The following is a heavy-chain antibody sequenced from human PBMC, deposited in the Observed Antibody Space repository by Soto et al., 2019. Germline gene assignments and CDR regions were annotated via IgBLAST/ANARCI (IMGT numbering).Heavy chain of an antibody. Sequence: QVQLQESGPGLVKPSQTLSLTCTVSGGSISSGGYYWSWIRQHPGKGLEWIGYIYYRGSTYYNQSLKRRCTISVDTSKHQFSLKLSSVTAADTAVYYCARTPLGYCSSTICYVGWFDPWGQGTLVTVSS. CDR2: IYYRGST. CDR1: GGSISSGGYY. D-gene: IGHD2-2*01. V-gene: IGHV4-31*03. J-gene: IGHJ5*02. CDR3: ARTPLGYCSSTICYVGWFDP.